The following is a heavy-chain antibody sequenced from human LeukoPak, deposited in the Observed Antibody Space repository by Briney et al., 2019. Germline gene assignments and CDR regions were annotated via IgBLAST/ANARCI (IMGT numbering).Heavy chain of an antibody. J-gene: IGHJ4*02. CDR3: ARALIAAAGFYYSDH. CDR1: GYTVSSNY. D-gene: IGHD6-13*01. CDR2: IYSGGST. Sequence: GGSLRLSCAASGYTVSSNYMIWVRQAPGKGLEWVSVIYSGGSTYYADSVKGRFTISRDNSKNTLYLQMNSLRAEDTAVYYCARALIAAAGFYYSDHWGQGSLVTVSS. V-gene: IGHV3-66*01.